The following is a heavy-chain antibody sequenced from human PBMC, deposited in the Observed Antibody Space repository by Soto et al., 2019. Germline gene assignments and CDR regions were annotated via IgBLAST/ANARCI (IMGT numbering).Heavy chain of an antibody. J-gene: IGHJ4*02. CDR2: IYYSGST. CDR3: ASIATVTSDFDY. Sequence: SETLSLTCTVSSGSISSYYWSWIRQPPGKGLEWIGYIYYSGSTNYNPSLKSRVTISVDTSKNQFSLKLSSVTAADTAVYYCASIATVTSDFDYWGQGTLLTVSS. D-gene: IGHD4-17*01. V-gene: IGHV4-59*01. CDR1: SGSISSYY.